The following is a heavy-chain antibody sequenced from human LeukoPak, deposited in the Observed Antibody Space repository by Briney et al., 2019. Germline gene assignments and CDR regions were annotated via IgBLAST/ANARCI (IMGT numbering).Heavy chain of an antibody. Sequence: SETLSLTCTVSGYSISSGYYWDWIRQPPGKGLEWIGSIYYSGSTYYNPSLKSRVTISVDTSKNQFSLKLSSVTAADTAVYYCAGEMATSPSPFDYWGQGTLVTVSS. D-gene: IGHD5-24*01. CDR2: IYYSGST. J-gene: IGHJ4*02. V-gene: IGHV4-38-2*02. CDR1: GYSISSGYY. CDR3: AGEMATSPSPFDY.